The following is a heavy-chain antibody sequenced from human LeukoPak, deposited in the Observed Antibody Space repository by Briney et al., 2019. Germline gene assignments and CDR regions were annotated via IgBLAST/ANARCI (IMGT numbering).Heavy chain of an antibody. D-gene: IGHD3-3*01. J-gene: IGHJ3*02. CDR2: INPNSGGT. CDR1: GYTFTSYY. Sequence: GASVKVSCKASGYTFTSYYMHWVRQAPGQGLEWMGRINPNSGGTNYAQKFQGRVTMTRDTSISTAYMDLSRLRSDDTALYYCARGGVVITTDTYDIWGQGTMVTVSS. V-gene: IGHV1-2*06. CDR3: ARGGVVITTDTYDI.